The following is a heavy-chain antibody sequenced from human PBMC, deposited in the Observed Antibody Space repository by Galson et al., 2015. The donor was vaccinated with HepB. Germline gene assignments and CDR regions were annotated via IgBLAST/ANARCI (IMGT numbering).Heavy chain of an antibody. CDR3: ARDNDFWSGYYQI. CDR1: GFTFSSYS. D-gene: IGHD3-3*01. J-gene: IGHJ4*02. V-gene: IGHV3-21*01. Sequence: SLRLSCAASGFTFSSYSMNWVRQAPGKGLEWVSSISSSSSYIYYADSVKGRFTISRDNAKNSLYLQMNSLRAEDTAVYYCARDNDFWSGYYQIWGQGTLVTVSS. CDR2: ISSSSSYI.